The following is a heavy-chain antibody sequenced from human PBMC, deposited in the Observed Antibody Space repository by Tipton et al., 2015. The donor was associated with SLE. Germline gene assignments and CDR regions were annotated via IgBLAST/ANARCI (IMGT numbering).Heavy chain of an antibody. CDR3: ARERDLLRFLEWLPKNWYFDL. J-gene: IGHJ2*01. CDR2: IIPIFGTA. D-gene: IGHD3-3*01. Sequence: QLVQSGPEVKKPGSSVKVSCKASGGTFSSYAISWVRQAPGQGLEWMGRIIPIFGTANYAQKFQGRVTITADETTSTAYMELSSLRSEDTAVYYCARERDLLRFLEWLPKNWYFDLWGRGTLVTVSS. V-gene: IGHV1-69*15. CDR1: GGTFSSYA.